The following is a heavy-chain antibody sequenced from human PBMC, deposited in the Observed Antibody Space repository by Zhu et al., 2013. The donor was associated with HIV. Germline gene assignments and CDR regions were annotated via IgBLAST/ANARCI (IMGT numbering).Heavy chain of an antibody. J-gene: IGHJ4*02. V-gene: IGHV1-2*02. CDR2: INPNSGDT. CDR1: GYTFTSYY. D-gene: IGHD3-3*01. Sequence: QVQLVQSGAEVKKPGASVKVPCKASGYTFTSYYMHWVRQAPGQGLEWMGWINPNSGDTKYAQKFQGRVTMTRDTSISTAYLDLTSLRSDDTAVYFCARDFWSGYYHQLDYWGQGTLVTVSS. CDR3: ARDFWSGYYHQLDY.